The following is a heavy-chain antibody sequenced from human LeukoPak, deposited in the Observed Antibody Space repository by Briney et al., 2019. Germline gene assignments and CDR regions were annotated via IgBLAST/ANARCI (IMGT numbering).Heavy chain of an antibody. J-gene: IGHJ4*02. CDR3: ARGRSSSWSSFDY. CDR1: GGSFSNSNYY. Sequence: SETLSLTCTVSGGSFSNSNYYWSWIRQPPGKGLEWIGYIYNNGRTYYNPSLKSRVTISVDTSKNLFSLKVSSVTAADAAVYYCARGRSSSWSSFDYWGQGTLVTVSS. D-gene: IGHD6-13*01. CDR2: IYNNGRT. V-gene: IGHV4-30-4*08.